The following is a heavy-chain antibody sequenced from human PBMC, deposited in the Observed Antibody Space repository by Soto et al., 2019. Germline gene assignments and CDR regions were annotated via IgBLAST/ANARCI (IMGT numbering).Heavy chain of an antibody. J-gene: IGHJ6*03. CDR2: MNPNSGNT. D-gene: IGHD3-3*01. CDR3: ARGMVEWLLYNSDYYYYMDV. Sequence: ASVKVSCKASGYTFTSYDINWVRQATGQGLEWMGWMNPNSGNTGYAQKFQGRVTMTRDTSISTAYMELSSLRSEDTAVYYCARGMVEWLLYNSDYYYYMDVWGKGTTVTVSS. CDR1: GYTFTSYD. V-gene: IGHV1-8*01.